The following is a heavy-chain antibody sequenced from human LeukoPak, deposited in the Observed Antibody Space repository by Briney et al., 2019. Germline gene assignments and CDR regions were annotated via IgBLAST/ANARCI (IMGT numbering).Heavy chain of an antibody. Sequence: ASVKVSCKVSGYTLTELSMHWVRQAPGKGLEWMGGFYPEDGETIYAQKFQGRVTMTEDTSTDTAYMELSSLRSEDTAVYYCATGYYYDSSGYSPFNYYFDYWGQGTLVTVSS. V-gene: IGHV1-24*01. CDR3: ATGYYYDSSGYSPFNYYFDY. CDR1: GYTLTELS. D-gene: IGHD3-22*01. J-gene: IGHJ4*02. CDR2: FYPEDGET.